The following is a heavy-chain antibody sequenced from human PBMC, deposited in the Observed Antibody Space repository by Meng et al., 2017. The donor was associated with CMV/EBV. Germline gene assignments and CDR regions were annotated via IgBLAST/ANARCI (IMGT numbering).Heavy chain of an antibody. V-gene: IGHV3-74*01. D-gene: IGHD3-16*01. CDR1: GFTFSSYW. J-gene: IGHJ4*02. Sequence: CAGSGFTFSSYWMHWVRQAPGKGLVWVSRINSDGSSTSYADSVKGRFTISRDNAKNTLYLQMNSLRAEDTAVYYCAREGPRGEYYFDYWGQGTLVTVSS. CDR2: INSDGSST. CDR3: AREGPRGEYYFDY.